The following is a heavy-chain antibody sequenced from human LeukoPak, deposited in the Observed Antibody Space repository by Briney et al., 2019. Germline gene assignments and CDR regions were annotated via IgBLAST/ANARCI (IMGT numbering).Heavy chain of an antibody. CDR2: IRPGTVGT. V-gene: IGHV3-23*01. Sequence: GGSLRLSCTASGFTFSSYIMSWVRQAPGKGLEWVSAIRPGTVGTYYADSVKGRFTISRDNSKNTLYLQMNSLTAEDTAVYYCAKGGLRGYYGDQFDYWGQGTLVTVSS. CDR3: AKGGLRGYYGDQFDY. J-gene: IGHJ4*02. D-gene: IGHD3-22*01. CDR1: GFTFSSYI.